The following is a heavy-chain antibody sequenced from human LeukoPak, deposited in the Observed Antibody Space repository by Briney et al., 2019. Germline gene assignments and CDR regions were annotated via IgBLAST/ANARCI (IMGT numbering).Heavy chain of an antibody. CDR3: ARGCSGGSCYYDY. Sequence: PSETLSLTCAVYGGSFSGYYWSWIRQPPGKGLERIGEINHSGSTNYNPSLKSRVTISVDTSKNQFSLKLSSVTAADTAVYYCARGCSGGSCYYDYWGQGTLVTVSS. CDR2: INHSGST. J-gene: IGHJ4*02. V-gene: IGHV4-34*01. D-gene: IGHD2-15*01. CDR1: GGSFSGYY.